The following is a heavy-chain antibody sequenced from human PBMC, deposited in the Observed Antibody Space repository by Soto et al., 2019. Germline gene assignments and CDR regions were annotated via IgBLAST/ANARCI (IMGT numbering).Heavy chain of an antibody. J-gene: IGHJ4*02. D-gene: IGHD6-13*01. CDR2: IIPYYNTL. CDR1: EGTFNSYA. Sequence: QAQVVQSGAEVRKPGSSVKLSCKASEGTFNSYAIAWVREAPGQGLEWMGGIIPYYNTLNYAQKFQDRVTVTADDSTNTVYMELSSLRSDDTAVYFCASGASRWYPYFFDSWAQGTLVTVSS. CDR3: ASGASRWYPYFFDS. V-gene: IGHV1-69*01.